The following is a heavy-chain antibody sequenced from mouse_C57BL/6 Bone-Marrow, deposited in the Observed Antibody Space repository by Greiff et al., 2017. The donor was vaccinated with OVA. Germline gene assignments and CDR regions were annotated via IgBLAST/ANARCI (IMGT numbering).Heavy chain of an antibody. CDR3: ARHERLLDY. CDR2: ISSGGSYT. Sequence: EVMLVESGGDLVKPGGSLKLSCAASGFTFSSYGMSWVRQTPDKRLEWVATISSGGSYTYYPDGMKGRSTISRDNATNTQYLQLSSLKSEDTAMYYGARHERLLDYWGQGTTLTVSA. V-gene: IGHV5-6*01. CDR1: GFTFSSYG. D-gene: IGHD2-12*01. J-gene: IGHJ2*01.